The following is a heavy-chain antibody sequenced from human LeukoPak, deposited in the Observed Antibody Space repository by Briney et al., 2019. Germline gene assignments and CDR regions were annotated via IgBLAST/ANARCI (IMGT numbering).Heavy chain of an antibody. V-gene: IGHV1-18*01. CDR1: GYTFTNYH. Sequence: ASVTVSCKASGYTFTNYHIAWVRQAPGQGLEWMGWVSTNDGNTVYAQRLQGRVTMTTDTSTSVAYMELRSLTSDDTAVYYCARDGYFDCWGQGTLVTVSS. CDR3: ARDGYFDC. CDR2: VSTNDGNT. J-gene: IGHJ4*02.